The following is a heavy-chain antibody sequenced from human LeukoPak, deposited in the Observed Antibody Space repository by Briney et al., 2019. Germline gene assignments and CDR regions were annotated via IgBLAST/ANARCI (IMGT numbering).Heavy chain of an antibody. Sequence: SETLSLTCTVSGGSIRSSSYYWGWIRQPPGKGLEWIGSIYTSGSTNYNPSLKSRVTMSVDTSKNQFSLKLSSVTAADTAVYYCARDRDPPAVLDAFDIWGQGTMVTVSS. V-gene: IGHV4-39*07. CDR1: GGSIRSSSYY. D-gene: IGHD3-10*01. CDR2: IYTSGST. J-gene: IGHJ3*02. CDR3: ARDRDPPAVLDAFDI.